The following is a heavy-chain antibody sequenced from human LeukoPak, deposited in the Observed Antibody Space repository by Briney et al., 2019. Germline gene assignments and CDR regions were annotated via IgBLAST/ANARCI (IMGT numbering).Heavy chain of an antibody. CDR3: AREVSVATIVRVSDAFDI. D-gene: IGHD5-12*01. CDR2: ISNSGSSI. Sequence: GGSLRLSCAASGFTFSSYEMNWVRQAPGKGLEWVAYISNSGSSIYYADSVKGRFTISRDNAKNSLYLQMNSLRAEDTAVYYCAREVSVATIVRVSDAFDIWGQGTMVTVSS. V-gene: IGHV3-48*03. J-gene: IGHJ3*02. CDR1: GFTFSSYE.